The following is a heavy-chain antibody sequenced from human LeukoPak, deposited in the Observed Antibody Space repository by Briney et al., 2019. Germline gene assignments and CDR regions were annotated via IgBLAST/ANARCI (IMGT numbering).Heavy chain of an antibody. CDR2: ISSGSNTI. CDR1: GFTFSDYY. J-gene: IGHJ4*02. CDR3: ARDRSSYSDS. V-gene: IGHV3-11*04. D-gene: IGHD3-16*01. Sequence: KAGGSLRLPCAASGFTFSDYYMSWIRQAPGKGLEWISYISSGSNTIFYADSVQGRFTISRDNSKNSLFLQMNSLRADDTAVYFCARDRSSYSDSWGQGTLVTVSS.